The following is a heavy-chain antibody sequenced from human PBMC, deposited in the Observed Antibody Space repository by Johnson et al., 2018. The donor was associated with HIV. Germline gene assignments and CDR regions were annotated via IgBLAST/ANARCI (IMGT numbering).Heavy chain of an antibody. Sequence: VQLVESGGGVVRPGGSLRLSCAASGFTFHDYAMSWVRQAPGKGLEWVSGINWNGAITGYAGSVKGRFIISRDNAKNSLYLQMNTLRAEDTALYYCARDQRSSGLNDQTDAFDIWGQGTMVTVSS. D-gene: IGHD6-19*01. CDR2: INWNGAIT. V-gene: IGHV3-20*04. CDR3: ARDQRSSGLNDQTDAFDI. J-gene: IGHJ3*02. CDR1: GFTFHDYA.